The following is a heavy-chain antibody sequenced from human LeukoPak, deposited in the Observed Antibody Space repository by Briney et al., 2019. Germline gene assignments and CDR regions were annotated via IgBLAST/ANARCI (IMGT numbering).Heavy chain of an antibody. V-gene: IGHV5-51*01. J-gene: IGHJ4*02. Sequence: GESLKISCKGSGYSFTSYWIGCVRQMPGKGLEWMGIIYPGDSDTRYSPSFQGQVTISADKSISTAYLQWSSLKASDTAMYYCARLGYYYDSSGYSSPFDYWAREPWSPSPQ. CDR2: IYPGDSDT. CDR1: GYSFTSYW. D-gene: IGHD3-22*01. CDR3: ARLGYYYDSSGYSSPFDY.